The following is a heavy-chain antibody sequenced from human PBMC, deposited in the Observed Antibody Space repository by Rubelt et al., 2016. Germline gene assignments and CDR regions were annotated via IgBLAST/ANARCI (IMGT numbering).Heavy chain of an antibody. CDR3: SRLSSGWYYFDY. CDR2: IYYSGST. J-gene: IGHJ4*02. Sequence: QLQLQESGPGLVKPSETLSLTCTVSGGSISSSSYYWGWIRQPPGKGLEWIGSIYYSGSTYYNPSLKRRVTSSVDTSKNQFSLKLSSVTAADTAVYYCSRLSSGWYYFDYWGQGTLVTVSS. CDR1: GGSISSSSYY. V-gene: IGHV4-39*01. D-gene: IGHD6-19*01.